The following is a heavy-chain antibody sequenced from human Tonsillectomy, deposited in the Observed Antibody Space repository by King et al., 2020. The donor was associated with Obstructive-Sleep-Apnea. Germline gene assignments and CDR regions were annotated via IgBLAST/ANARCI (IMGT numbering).Heavy chain of an antibody. Sequence: VQLVESGGGLVQPGGSLRLSCAASGFTFSSYSMNWVRQAPGKGLEWVSYISSSSSTIYYADSVKGRFTISRDNAKNSLYLKMNSLRAEDTAVYYCARDPYSSSWYNWFDPWGQGTLVTVSS. J-gene: IGHJ5*02. CDR2: ISSSSSTI. CDR1: GFTFSSYS. CDR3: ARDPYSSSWYNWFDP. V-gene: IGHV3-48*01. D-gene: IGHD6-13*01.